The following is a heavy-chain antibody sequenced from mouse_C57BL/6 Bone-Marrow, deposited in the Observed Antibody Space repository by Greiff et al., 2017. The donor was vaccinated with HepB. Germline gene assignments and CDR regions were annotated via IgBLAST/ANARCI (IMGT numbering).Heavy chain of an antibody. J-gene: IGHJ4*01. CDR2: IYPSDSET. CDR3: AVATTGGYYAMDY. Sequence: QVQLQQPGAELVRPGSSVKLSCKASGYTFTSYWMDWVKQRPGQGLEGIGNIYPSDSETHYNQKFKDKATLTVDKSSSTAYMQLSSLTSEDSAVYYCAVATTGGYYAMDYWGQGTSVTVSS. CDR1: GYTFTSYW. D-gene: IGHD2-12*01. V-gene: IGHV1-61*01.